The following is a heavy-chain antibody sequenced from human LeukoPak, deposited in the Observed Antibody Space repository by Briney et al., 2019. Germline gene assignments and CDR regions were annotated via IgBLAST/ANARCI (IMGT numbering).Heavy chain of an antibody. CDR2: IYYNGST. V-gene: IGHV4-30-4*07. CDR3: ARDRRMGLDY. CDR1: GGSISSGGYS. Sequence: SETLSLTCAVSGGSISSGGYSWSWIRQPPGKGLEWIGYIYYNGSTYYNPSLKSRVTISVDTSKNQFSLKLSSVTAADTAVYYCARDRRMGLDYWGQGTLVTVSS. J-gene: IGHJ4*02.